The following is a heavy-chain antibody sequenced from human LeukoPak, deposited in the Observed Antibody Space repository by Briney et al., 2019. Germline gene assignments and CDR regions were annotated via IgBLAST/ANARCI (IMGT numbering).Heavy chain of an antibody. CDR3: ARDHVSWHYFDY. V-gene: IGHV4-38-2*02. CDR2: IYHSGST. Sequence: SETLSLTCTVSGYSISSGYYWGWIRQPPGKGLEWIGNIYHSGSTYYNPSLKSRVTISVDTSKNEFSLKLSFVTAADAAVYYCARDHVSWHYFDYWGQGTLVTVSS. J-gene: IGHJ4*02. D-gene: IGHD6-13*01. CDR1: GYSISSGYY.